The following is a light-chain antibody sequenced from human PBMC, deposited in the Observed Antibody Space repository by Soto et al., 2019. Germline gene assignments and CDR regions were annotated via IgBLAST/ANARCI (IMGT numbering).Light chain of an antibody. J-gene: IGKJ1*01. CDR1: QTVNSD. CDR2: ATS. Sequence: EIVLTQSPGTLALSPCEAATLSGRASQTVNSDYLAWFQQRPGQAPRLLIFATSRATGIPARFSGSGSGTDFTLTISSLQSQDFAVYYCQQYNKWPRTFGQGTKVDIK. V-gene: IGKV3-15*01. CDR3: QQYNKWPRT.